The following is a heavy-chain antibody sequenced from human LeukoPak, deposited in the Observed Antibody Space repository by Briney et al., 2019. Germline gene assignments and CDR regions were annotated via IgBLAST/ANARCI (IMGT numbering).Heavy chain of an antibody. CDR3: AVIAAAGTGAEVDY. CDR2: MNPNSGNT. V-gene: IGHV1-8*02. Sequence: ASVKVSCKASGYTFTGYYMHWVRQAPGQGLEWMGWMNPNSGNTGYAQKFQGRVTMTRNTSISTAYMELSSLRSEDTAVFYCAVIAAAGTGAEVDYWGQGTLVTVSS. D-gene: IGHD6-13*01. CDR1: GYTFTGYY. J-gene: IGHJ4*02.